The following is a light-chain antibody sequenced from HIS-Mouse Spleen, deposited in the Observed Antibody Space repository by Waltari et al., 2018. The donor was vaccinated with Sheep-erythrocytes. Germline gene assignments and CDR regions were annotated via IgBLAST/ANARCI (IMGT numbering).Light chain of an antibody. V-gene: IGLV1-51*01. J-gene: IGLJ1*01. CDR3: GTWDSSLSALFV. CDR2: DNN. Sequence: QSVLTQPPSVSAAPGQKVTISCSGSSSNIGNNYVSWYQQHPGTAPKLLIYDNNKRPSGIPDRFSGSKSGTSATLGITGLQTGDEADYYCGTWDSSLSALFVFGTGTKVTVL. CDR1: SSNIGNNY.